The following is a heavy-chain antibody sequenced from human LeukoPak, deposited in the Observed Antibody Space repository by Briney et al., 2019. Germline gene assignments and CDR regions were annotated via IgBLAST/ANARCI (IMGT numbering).Heavy chain of an antibody. CDR1: GFTFSSYA. V-gene: IGHV3-23*01. D-gene: IGHD1-26*01. Sequence: PGGSLRLPCAASGFTFSSYAMSWVRQAPGKGLEWVSAISGSGGSTYYADSVKGRFTISRDNSKNTLYLQMNSLRAEDTAVYYCAKQYSGSYLRPFDYWGQGTLVTVSS. CDR3: AKQYSGSYLRPFDY. CDR2: ISGSGGST. J-gene: IGHJ4*02.